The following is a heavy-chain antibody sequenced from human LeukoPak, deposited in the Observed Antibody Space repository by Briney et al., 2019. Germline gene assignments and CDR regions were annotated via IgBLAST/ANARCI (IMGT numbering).Heavy chain of an antibody. CDR1: GFTFSSYS. V-gene: IGHV3-30*18. CDR2: ISYDGSNK. J-gene: IGHJ4*02. Sequence: PGGSLRLSCAASGFTFSSYSMNWVRQAPGKGLEWVAVISYDGSNKYYADSVKGRFTISRDNSKNTLYLQMNSLRAEDTAVYYCAKGHEVLTIFVVIDYFDYWGQGTLVTVSS. D-gene: IGHD3-3*01. CDR3: AKGHEVLTIFVVIDYFDY.